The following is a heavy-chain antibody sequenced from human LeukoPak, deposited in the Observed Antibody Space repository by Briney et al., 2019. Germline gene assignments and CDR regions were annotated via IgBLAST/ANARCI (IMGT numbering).Heavy chain of an antibody. CDR3: ASRLSSGWYGFDY. J-gene: IGHJ4*02. CDR1: EFTFRSYW. V-gene: IGHV3-7*01. D-gene: IGHD6-19*01. CDR2: IKQDGSDK. Sequence: PGGSLRLSCAASEFTFRSYWMSWVRQAPGKGLEWVATIKQDGSDKYYVDSVKGRFTISRDNAKNSLYLEMNGLRAEDTAVYYCASRLSSGWYGFDYWGQGTLVTVSS.